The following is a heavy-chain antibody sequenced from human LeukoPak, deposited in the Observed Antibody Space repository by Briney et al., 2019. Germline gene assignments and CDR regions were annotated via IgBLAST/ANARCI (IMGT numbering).Heavy chain of an antibody. J-gene: IGHJ4*02. V-gene: IGHV3-43*01. CDR1: GFTFDDYT. Sequence: GGSLRLSCAASGFTFDDYTMHWVRQAPGKGLEWVSLISWDVVSTYYAHSVKGRFTISRDNSKKSLYLKMNSLRTEATALYYCAKDRKPTGSSLYYFDYWGQGTLVTVSS. D-gene: IGHD2-2*01. CDR3: AKDRKPTGSSLYYFDY. CDR2: ISWDVVST.